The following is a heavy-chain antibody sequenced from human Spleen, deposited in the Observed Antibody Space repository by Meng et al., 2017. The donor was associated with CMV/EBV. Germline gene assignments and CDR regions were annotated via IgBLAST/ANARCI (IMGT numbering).Heavy chain of an antibody. CDR2: IVPFFGAP. V-gene: IGHV1-69*05. D-gene: IGHD3-22*01. CDR3: SSSYDYDSSGYVYFDV. Sequence: SVKVSCKASGYTFTTYGIRWVRQAPGQGLEWMGGIVPFFGAPKYAQKFQGRITITTDEFTTTAYIELGSLSSEDQAVYYCSSSYDYDSSGYVYFDVWGQGTLVTVSS. CDR1: GYTFTTYG. J-gene: IGHJ4*02.